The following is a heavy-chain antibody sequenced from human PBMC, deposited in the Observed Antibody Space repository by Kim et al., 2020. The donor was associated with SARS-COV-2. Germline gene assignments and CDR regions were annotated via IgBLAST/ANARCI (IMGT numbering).Heavy chain of an antibody. D-gene: IGHD6-19*01. CDR2: ISYDGSNK. V-gene: IGHV3-30*04. J-gene: IGHJ4*02. CDR1: GFTFSSYA. CDR3: ARGPGAVAGTPHVWGDY. Sequence: GGSLRLSCAASGFTFSSYAMHWVRQVPGKGLEWVAVISYDGSNKYYADSVKGRFTISRDNSKNTLYLQMNSLRAEDTAVYYCARGPGAVAGTPHVWGDYWGQGTLVTVSS.